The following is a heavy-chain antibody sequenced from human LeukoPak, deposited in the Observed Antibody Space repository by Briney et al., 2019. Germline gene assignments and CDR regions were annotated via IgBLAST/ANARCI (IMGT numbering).Heavy chain of an antibody. J-gene: IGHJ3*01. CDR1: GDSFSSYY. D-gene: IGHD3-3*02. CDR3: ARGVISTDAFDV. CDR2: IYYSGST. Sequence: SETLSLTCTVSGDSFSSYYLSWIRQPPGKGLEWIGYIYYSGSTIYNPSLKSRGTMSLATSKNQFSLKLRSVTAADTVVYYCARGVISTDAFDVWGQGTMVTVSS. V-gene: IGHV4-59*01.